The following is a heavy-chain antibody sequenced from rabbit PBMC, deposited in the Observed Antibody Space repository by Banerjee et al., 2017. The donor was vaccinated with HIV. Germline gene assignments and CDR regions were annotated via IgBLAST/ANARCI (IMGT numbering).Heavy chain of an antibody. Sequence: QEQLEESGGDLVKPGGSLTLTCTASGFSFSSSNDMCWVRQAPGKGLEWIACIDNGNDNTYYPNWAKGRFTISKTSTTVTLQMTSLTAADTATYFCARSTLVMVMLPLYFNLWGPGTLVTVS. CDR2: IDNGNDNT. V-gene: IGHV1S45*01. CDR1: GFSFSSSND. CDR3: ARSTLVMVMLPLYFNL. D-gene: IGHD6-1*01. J-gene: IGHJ4*01.